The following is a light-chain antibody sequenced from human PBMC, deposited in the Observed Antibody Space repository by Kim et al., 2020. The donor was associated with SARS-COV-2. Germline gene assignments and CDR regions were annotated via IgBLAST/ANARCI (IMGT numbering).Light chain of an antibody. CDR2: PKN. CDR1: SLRTYY. Sequence: SSELTQDPAVSVALGQTVRITCQGDSLRTYYASWYQQKPAQAPALVIYPKNNRPSGIPDRFSGSSSGNTASLTITGAQAEDEADYYCKSRDTSGDRLVFGGGTQLTVL. CDR3: KSRDTSGDRLV. V-gene: IGLV3-19*01. J-gene: IGLJ2*01.